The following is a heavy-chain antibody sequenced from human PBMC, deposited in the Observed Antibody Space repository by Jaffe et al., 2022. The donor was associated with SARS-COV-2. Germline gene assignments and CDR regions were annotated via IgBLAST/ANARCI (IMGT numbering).Heavy chain of an antibody. V-gene: IGHV5-51*01. CDR2: VHPSDSDT. Sequence: EVQLVQSGAEVKKPGESLKISCQGSGDSFMSYWIAWLRQTPGKGLEWMGVVHPSDSDTRYSPSFQGQVTMSADKSISTVYLQWSSLKASDSAIYYCARRDTSSLLEWFDSWGQGTLVTVSS. D-gene: IGHD2-2*01. J-gene: IGHJ5*01. CDR3: ARRDTSSLLEWFDS. CDR1: GDSFMSYW.